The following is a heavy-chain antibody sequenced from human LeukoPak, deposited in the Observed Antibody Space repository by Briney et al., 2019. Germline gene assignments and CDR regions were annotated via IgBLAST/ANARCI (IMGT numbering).Heavy chain of an antibody. CDR3: AKGPDSGSYPYYYYYYMDV. Sequence: RGSLRLSCAASGFTFDDYGMSWVRQAPGKGLEWVSGIHWNGGSTGYADSVKGRFTISRDNAKNSLYLQMNSLRAEDTAVYYCAKGPDSGSYPYYYYYYMDVWGKGITVTVSS. V-gene: IGHV3-20*04. D-gene: IGHD1-26*01. J-gene: IGHJ6*03. CDR1: GFTFDDYG. CDR2: IHWNGGST.